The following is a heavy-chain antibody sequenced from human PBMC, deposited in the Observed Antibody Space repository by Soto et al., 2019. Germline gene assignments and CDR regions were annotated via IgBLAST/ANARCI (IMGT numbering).Heavy chain of an antibody. CDR2: ISWDSASI. V-gene: IGHV3-9*01. CDR3: GKDLTPMVSMCDY. J-gene: IGHJ4*02. CDR1: GFTFDDYA. D-gene: IGHD5-18*01. Sequence: EVQLVESGGALVQPGRSLRLSCAASGFTFDDYAMHWVRQAPGKGPEWVSGISWDSASIGYADSVKGRFTISRDNAKKSLYIEMNSLRPEDTAVYFCGKDLTPMVSMCDYWGQGTLVTVSS.